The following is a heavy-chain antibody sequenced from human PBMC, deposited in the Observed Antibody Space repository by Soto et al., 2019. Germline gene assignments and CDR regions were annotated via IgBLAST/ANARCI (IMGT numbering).Heavy chain of an antibody. D-gene: IGHD4-17*01. Sequence: GGSLRLSCAASGFTFSSYAMHWVRQAPGKGLEWVAVISYDGSSKYYADSVKGRFTISRDNSKNTLYLQMNSLRAEDTAVYYCARGGVYGDYGFFDYWGQGTLVTVSS. V-gene: IGHV3-30-3*01. CDR1: GFTFSSYA. CDR2: ISYDGSSK. J-gene: IGHJ4*02. CDR3: ARGGVYGDYGFFDY.